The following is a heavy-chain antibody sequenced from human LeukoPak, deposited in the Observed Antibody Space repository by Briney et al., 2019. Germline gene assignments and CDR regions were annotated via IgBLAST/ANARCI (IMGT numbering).Heavy chain of an antibody. J-gene: IGHJ4*02. V-gene: IGHV3-23*01. CDR1: GFTFSNYA. CDR3: AKSWYSSGWHYFDY. D-gene: IGHD6-19*01. CDR2: IGGSGGST. Sequence: GGSLRLSCAASGFTFSNYAMSWVRQAPGKGLEWVSAIGGSGGSTYYADSVKGRFTISRDNSKSTLYLQMNSLTAEDAAVHYCAKSWYSSGWHYFDYWGQGTLVTVSS.